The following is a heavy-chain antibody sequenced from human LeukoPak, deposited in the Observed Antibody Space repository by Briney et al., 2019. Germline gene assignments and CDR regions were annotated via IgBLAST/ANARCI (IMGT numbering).Heavy chain of an antibody. V-gene: IGHV3-11*04. CDR1: GFTFSDYY. Sequence: PGGSLRLSCAASGFTFSDYYMSWIRQAPGKGLEWVSYISSSGSTIYYADSVKGRFTISRDNAKNSLYLQMNSLRAEDTAVYYCARDSGRILEWFTPSPLDYWGQGTLVTVSS. CDR3: ARDSGRILEWFTPSPLDY. D-gene: IGHD3-3*01. CDR2: ISSSGSTI. J-gene: IGHJ4*02.